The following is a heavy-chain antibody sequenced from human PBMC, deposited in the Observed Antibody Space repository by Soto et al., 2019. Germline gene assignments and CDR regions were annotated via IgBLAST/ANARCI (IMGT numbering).Heavy chain of an antibody. CDR3: TTGALYSSGWSPLGY. J-gene: IGHJ4*02. CDR2: IKSKTDGGTT. V-gene: IGHV3-15*01. D-gene: IGHD6-19*01. CDR1: GFTFSNAW. Sequence: PVGSLRLSCAASGFTFSNAWMSWVRQAPGKGLEWVGRIKSKTDGGTTDYAAPVKGRFTISRDDSKNTLYPQMNSLKTEDTAVYYCTTGALYSSGWSPLGYWGQGTLVTVSS.